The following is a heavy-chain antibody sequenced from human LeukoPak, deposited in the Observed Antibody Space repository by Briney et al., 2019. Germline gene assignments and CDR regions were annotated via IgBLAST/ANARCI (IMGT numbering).Heavy chain of an antibody. CDR1: GDSINSGYH. J-gene: IGHJ6*04. Sequence: SQTLSLTCTVSGDSINSGYHWSWIRQQPGKSLEWIGNIYYNARTYYNTSLKSSIFISVEMSKKQISLKLSSVTAEDTAVYYCARGLRGSPVDVWGKGTPVAVSS. V-gene: IGHV4-31*02. D-gene: IGHD1-26*01. CDR3: ARGLRGSPVDV. CDR2: IYYNART.